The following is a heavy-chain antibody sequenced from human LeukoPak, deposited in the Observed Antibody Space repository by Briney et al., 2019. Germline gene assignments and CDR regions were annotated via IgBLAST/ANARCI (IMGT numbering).Heavy chain of an antibody. CDR2: ISSSSSTI. J-gene: IGHJ4*02. CDR3: AKDRSTTVSNTLGYFDY. Sequence: PGGSLRLSCAASGFTFSSYSMNWVRQAPGKGLEWVSYISSSSSTIYYADSVKGRFTISRDNAKNSLCLQMNSLRAEDTAVYYCAKDRSTTVSNTLGYFDYWGQGTLVTVSS. CDR1: GFTFSSYS. D-gene: IGHD2/OR15-2a*01. V-gene: IGHV3-48*01.